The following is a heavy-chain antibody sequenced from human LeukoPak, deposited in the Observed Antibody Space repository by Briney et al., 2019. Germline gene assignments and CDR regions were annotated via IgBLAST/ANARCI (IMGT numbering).Heavy chain of an antibody. D-gene: IGHD6-13*01. CDR2: INPNSGGT. J-gene: IGHJ5*02. CDR3: ARAYSSSWYFWFDP. CDR1: GYTFTGYY. Sequence: ASVKVSCKASGYTFTGYYMHWVRQAPGQGLEWMGWINPNSGGTNYAKKFQGRVTMTRDTSISTAYMELSRLRSDDTAVYYCARAYSSSWYFWFDPWGQGTLVTVSS. V-gene: IGHV1-2*02.